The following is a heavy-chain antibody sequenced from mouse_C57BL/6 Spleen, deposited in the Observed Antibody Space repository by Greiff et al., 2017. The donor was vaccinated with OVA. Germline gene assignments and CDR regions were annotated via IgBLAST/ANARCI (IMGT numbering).Heavy chain of an antibody. Sequence: VKLVESGPELVKPGASVKISCKASGYAFSSSWMNWVKQRPGKGLEWIGRIYPGDGDTNYNGKFKGKATLTADKSSSTAYMQLSSLTSEDSAVYFCARSTMVTTYAMDYWGQGTSGTVSS. CDR3: ARSTMVTTYAMDY. J-gene: IGHJ4*01. D-gene: IGHD2-2*01. V-gene: IGHV1-82*01. CDR2: IYPGDGDT. CDR1: GYAFSSSW.